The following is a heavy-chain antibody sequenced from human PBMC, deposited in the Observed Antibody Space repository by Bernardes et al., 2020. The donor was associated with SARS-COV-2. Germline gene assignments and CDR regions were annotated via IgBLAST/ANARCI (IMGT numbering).Heavy chain of an antibody. D-gene: IGHD7-27*01. CDR3: ARETGDRGERYFDY. CDR2: INPKTGGT. CDR1: GYTFSDYY. J-gene: IGHJ4*02. Sequence: ASAKVFCWASGYTFSDYYMHWVRQDPGPGLEWLGWINPKTGGTNYAQKFQGWVTLTRDTSMSTAYMEVSRLRSDDTAVYYCARETGDRGERYFDYWGQGTLVTVSS. V-gene: IGHV1-2*04.